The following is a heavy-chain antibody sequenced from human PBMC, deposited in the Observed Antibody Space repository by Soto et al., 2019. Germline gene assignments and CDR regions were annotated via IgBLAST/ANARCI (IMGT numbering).Heavy chain of an antibody. Sequence: PGGSLRLSCAASGFTFSSYGMHWVRQAPGKGLEWVAVIWYDGSNKYYADSVKGRFTISRDNSKNTLYLQMNSLRAEDTAVYYCAREYYGSGRYQDYWGQGPLVTVSS. CDR1: GFTFSSYG. V-gene: IGHV3-33*01. J-gene: IGHJ4*02. D-gene: IGHD3-10*01. CDR3: AREYYGSGRYQDY. CDR2: IWYDGSNK.